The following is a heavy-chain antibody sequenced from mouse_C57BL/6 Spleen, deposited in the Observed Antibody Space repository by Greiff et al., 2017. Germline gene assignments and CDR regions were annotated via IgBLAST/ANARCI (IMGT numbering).Heavy chain of an antibody. V-gene: IGHV1-42*01. D-gene: IGHD2-4*01. CDR1: GYSFTGYY. Sequence: DVQLQESGPELVKPGASVKISCKASGYSFTGYYMNWVKQSPEKSLEWIGEINPSTGGTTYNQKFKAKATLTVDKSSSTAYMQLKSLTSEDSAVYYCARSYYDYDGRYWYFGVWGTGTTVSVSS. CDR3: ARSYYDYDGRYWYFGV. CDR2: INPSTGGT. J-gene: IGHJ1*03.